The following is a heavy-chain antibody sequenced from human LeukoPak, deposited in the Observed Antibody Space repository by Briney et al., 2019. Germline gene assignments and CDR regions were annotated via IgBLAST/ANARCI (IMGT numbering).Heavy chain of an antibody. J-gene: IGHJ4*02. CDR3: ARDRCSRTNCYLSDY. D-gene: IGHD2-2*01. Sequence: GGSLRLSCAASGFTLSSYAMNWVRQAPGKGLEWVSGISGSGGSTNYTDSVKGRFTISRDSSKNTLFLQMNSLGAEDTAVYYCARDRCSRTNCYLSDYWGQGSLVTVSS. V-gene: IGHV3-23*01. CDR1: GFTLSSYA. CDR2: ISGSGGST.